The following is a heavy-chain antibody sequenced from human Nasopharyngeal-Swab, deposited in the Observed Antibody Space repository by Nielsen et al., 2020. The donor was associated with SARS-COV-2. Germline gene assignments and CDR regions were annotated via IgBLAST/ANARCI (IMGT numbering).Heavy chain of an antibody. CDR3: ARDARWGLLGAFAI. Sequence: SETLSLTCTVSGSSTSSGYYWGWTRQPPGKGLEWIGSIYHSGSTYYNTSLKSRATRSVDTSKNQFSLKLSSVTAADTAVYYCARDARWGLLGAFAIWGQGTMATVSS. D-gene: IGHD1-26*01. J-gene: IGHJ3*02. CDR1: GSSTSSGYY. V-gene: IGHV4-38-2*02. CDR2: IYHSGST.